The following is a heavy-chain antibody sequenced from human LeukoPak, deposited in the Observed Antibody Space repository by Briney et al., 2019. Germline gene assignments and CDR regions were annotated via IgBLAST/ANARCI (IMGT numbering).Heavy chain of an antibody. J-gene: IGHJ3*02. CDR2: ISYDGSNK. CDR3: ATCFNSVADAFDI. V-gene: IGHV3-30-3*01. Sequence: GRSLRLSCAASGFTFSSYAMHWVRQAPGKGLEWVAVISYDGSNKYYADSVKGRFTISRDNSNNTLYLQMNSLRAEDTALYYCATCFNSVADAFDIWGQGTMVTVSS. CDR1: GFTFSSYA. D-gene: IGHD6-19*01.